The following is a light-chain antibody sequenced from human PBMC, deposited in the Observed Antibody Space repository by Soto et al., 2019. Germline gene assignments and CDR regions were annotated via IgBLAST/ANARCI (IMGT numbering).Light chain of an antibody. CDR1: QTISSL. CDR2: KAS. Sequence: DIQMTQSPSTLSGSVGDRVTITCRASQTISSLLAWYQQKPGKAPKLLIYKASTLKSGVPSRFSGSGSGTEFTLTISSLQPDDFATYYCQQYNSYPWTFGQGTKVEI. J-gene: IGKJ1*01. CDR3: QQYNSYPWT. V-gene: IGKV1-5*03.